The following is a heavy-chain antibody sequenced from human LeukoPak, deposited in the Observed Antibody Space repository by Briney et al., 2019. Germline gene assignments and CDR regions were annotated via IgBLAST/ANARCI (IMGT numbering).Heavy chain of an antibody. CDR3: ARDLVRGSGSYYNERDY. Sequence: ASETLSLTCTVSGGSISSYYWSWIRQPAGKGLEWIGRIYTSGSTNYNPSLKSRVTISVDTSKNQFSLKLSSVTAADTAVYYCARDLVRGSGSYYNERDYWGQGTLVTVSS. J-gene: IGHJ4*02. D-gene: IGHD3-10*01. CDR1: GGSISSYY. CDR2: IYTSGST. V-gene: IGHV4-4*07.